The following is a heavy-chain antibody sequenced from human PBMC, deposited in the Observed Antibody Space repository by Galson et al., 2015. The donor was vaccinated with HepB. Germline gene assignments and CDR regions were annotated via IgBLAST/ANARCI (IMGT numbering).Heavy chain of an antibody. CDR1: GFTFGDYA. CDR3: TRGGGYSSSEGAFDI. J-gene: IGHJ3*02. CDR2: IRSKAYGGTT. V-gene: IGHV3-49*04. D-gene: IGHD6-13*01. Sequence: LRLSCAASGFTFGDYAMSWVRQAPGKGLEWVGFIRSKAYGGTTEYAASVKGRFTISRDDSKSIAYLQMNSLKTEDTAVYYCTRGGGYSSSEGAFDIWGQGTMVTVSS.